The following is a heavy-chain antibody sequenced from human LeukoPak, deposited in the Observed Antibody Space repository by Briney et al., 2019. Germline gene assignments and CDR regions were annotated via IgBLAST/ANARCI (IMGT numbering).Heavy chain of an antibody. Sequence: QSGGSLRLSCAASGFTFSSYWMHWARQAPGKGLEWVSYISGDGNAKHYTDSVKGRFTISRDNAKNALYLQMNSLRAEDTAVYFCARDYVYAFDYWGQGTLVTVSS. V-gene: IGHV3-48*01. CDR3: ARDYVYAFDY. CDR2: ISGDGNAK. J-gene: IGHJ4*02. D-gene: IGHD2/OR15-2a*01. CDR1: GFTFSSYW.